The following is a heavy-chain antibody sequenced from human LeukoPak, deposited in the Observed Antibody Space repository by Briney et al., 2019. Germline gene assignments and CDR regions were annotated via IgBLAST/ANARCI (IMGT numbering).Heavy chain of an antibody. Sequence: SETLSLTCTVSSYSISRGYYWGWIRQSPGKGLEWIGNIHHGGSTSYNPSLKSRVTISLDTSKNQFSLKLNSVTAADTAVYYCVREGPVRFLEQIDYWGQGTLVTVSS. V-gene: IGHV4-38-2*02. CDR1: SYSISRGYY. D-gene: IGHD3-3*01. CDR3: VREGPVRFLEQIDY. J-gene: IGHJ4*02. CDR2: IHHGGST.